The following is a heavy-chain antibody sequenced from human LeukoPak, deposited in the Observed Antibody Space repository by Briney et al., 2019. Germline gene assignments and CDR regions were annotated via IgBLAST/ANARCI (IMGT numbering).Heavy chain of an antibody. CDR3: ARTTVTTVGYYFDY. D-gene: IGHD4-17*01. Sequence: GASVKVSCKASGYTFTSYGISWVGQAPGQGLEWMGWISAYNGNTNYAQKIQGRVTMTTDTSTRTAYMELRSLRSDDTAVYYCARTTVTTVGYYFDYWGQGTLVTVSS. V-gene: IGHV1-18*01. CDR1: GYTFTSYG. J-gene: IGHJ4*02. CDR2: ISAYNGNT.